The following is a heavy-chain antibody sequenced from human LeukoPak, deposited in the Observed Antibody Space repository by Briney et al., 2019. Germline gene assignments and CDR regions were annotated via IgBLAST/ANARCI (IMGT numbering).Heavy chain of an antibody. CDR1: GYTFTSYG. CDR2: ISAYNCNT. D-gene: IGHD3-22*01. V-gene: IGHV1-18*01. CDR3: ARDTYDSSGYYYVLLDY. Sequence: ASVKVSCKASGYTFTSYGISWVRQAPGQGLEWMGWISAYNCNTNYAQKLQGRVTMTTDTSTSTAYMELRSLRSDDTAVYYCARDTYDSSGYYYVLLDYWGQGTLVTVSS. J-gene: IGHJ4*02.